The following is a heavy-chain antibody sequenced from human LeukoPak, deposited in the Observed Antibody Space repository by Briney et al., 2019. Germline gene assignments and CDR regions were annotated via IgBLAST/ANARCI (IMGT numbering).Heavy chain of an antibody. CDR1: GFTFSSSA. CDR2: ISVYESHK. V-gene: IGHV3-30*18. CDR3: AKDQGTGFSDFDY. D-gene: IGHD6-19*01. Sequence: GGSLRLSCEASGFTFSSSAMHWVRQAPGKGLEWVAVISVYESHKYYADSVKGRFTLSRDNSKNTLYLQMNSLTTEDTAVYYCAKDQGTGFSDFDYWGQGTLVTVSS. J-gene: IGHJ4*02.